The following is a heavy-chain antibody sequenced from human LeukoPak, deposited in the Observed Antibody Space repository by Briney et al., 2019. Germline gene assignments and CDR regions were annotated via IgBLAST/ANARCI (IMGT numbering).Heavy chain of an antibody. Sequence: GGSLRLSCAASGFTFSSYAMSWVRQAPGKGLEWVSAISGSGGSTYYADSVKGRFTISRDNSKNTLCLQMNSLRAEDTAVYYCAKEKLPYSSSWYFDYWGQGTLVTVSS. J-gene: IGHJ4*02. CDR2: ISGSGGST. CDR3: AKEKLPYSSSWYFDY. D-gene: IGHD6-13*01. CDR1: GFTFSSYA. V-gene: IGHV3-23*01.